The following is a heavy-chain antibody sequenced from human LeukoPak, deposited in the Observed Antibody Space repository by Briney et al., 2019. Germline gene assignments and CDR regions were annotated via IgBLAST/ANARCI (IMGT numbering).Heavy chain of an antibody. Sequence: GGSLRLSCAASGFTFSNAWMSWVRQAPGKGLEWVGRIKRKTDGGTTDYAAPVKGRFTISRDDSKNTLYLQMNSLKTEDTAVYYCTTDLYSYGRYFDYWGQGTLVTVSS. CDR1: GFTFSNAW. CDR3: TTDLYSYGRYFDY. CDR2: IKRKTDGGTT. V-gene: IGHV3-15*01. D-gene: IGHD5-18*01. J-gene: IGHJ4*02.